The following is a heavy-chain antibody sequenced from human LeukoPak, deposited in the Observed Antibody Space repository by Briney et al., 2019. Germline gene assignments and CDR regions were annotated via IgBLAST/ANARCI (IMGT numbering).Heavy chain of an antibody. Sequence: PSETLSLTCTVSGDSISSSTYYRGWIRQPPGKGLEWIGSIYYSGSTYYKTSLKSRVTISVDTSKKQFSLKLSSVTAADTAVYYCARHVRFCSGGTCHGPDYFDYWGLGTLATVSS. V-gene: IGHV4-39*01. CDR1: GDSISSSTYY. J-gene: IGHJ4*02. D-gene: IGHD2-15*01. CDR2: IYYSGST. CDR3: ARHVRFCSGGTCHGPDYFDY.